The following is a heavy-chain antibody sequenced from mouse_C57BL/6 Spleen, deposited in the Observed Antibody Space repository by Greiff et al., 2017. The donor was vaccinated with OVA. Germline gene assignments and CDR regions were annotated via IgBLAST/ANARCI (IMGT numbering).Heavy chain of an antibody. V-gene: IGHV14-3*01. CDR1: GFNIKNTY. CDR2: IDPANGNT. J-gene: IGHJ4*01. CDR3: ARSYYSNLGDYAMDY. Sequence: EVQLQQSVAELVRPGASVKLSCTASGFNIKNTYMHWVKQRPEQGLEWIGRIDPANGNTKYAPKFQGKATITADTSSNSAYLQLSSLTSEDTAIYYCARSYYSNLGDYAMDYWGQGTSVTVSS. D-gene: IGHD2-5*01.